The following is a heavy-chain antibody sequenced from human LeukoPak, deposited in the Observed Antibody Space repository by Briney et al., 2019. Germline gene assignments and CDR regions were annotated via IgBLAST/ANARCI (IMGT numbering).Heavy chain of an antibody. D-gene: IGHD2-21*02. Sequence: ASVKVSCKASGGTFSSYAISWVRQAPGQGLEWMGGIIPLFGTANYAQKFQGRVTITADKSTSTAYMELSSLSSEDTAVYYCARERPEHIVVVTATTGGDFDYWGQGTLVTVSS. CDR3: ARERPEHIVVVTATTGGDFDY. V-gene: IGHV1-69*06. J-gene: IGHJ4*02. CDR2: IIPLFGTA. CDR1: GGTFSSYA.